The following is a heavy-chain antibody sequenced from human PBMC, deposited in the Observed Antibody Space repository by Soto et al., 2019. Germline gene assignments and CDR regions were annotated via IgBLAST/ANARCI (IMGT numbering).Heavy chain of an antibody. J-gene: IGHJ5*02. CDR1: GDTFSSYG. Sequence: QIRLVQSGGEVRTPGASVKVSCKASGDTFSSYGITWVRQAPGQGLEWLGWINPSSCETNYAQKFQGRVTVTTDTSTTTGYMELRNLTFDDTAVYYCARDWYPRFDPWGQGTLVTVSS. D-gene: IGHD6-13*01. CDR3: ARDWYPRFDP. V-gene: IGHV1-18*01. CDR2: INPSSCET.